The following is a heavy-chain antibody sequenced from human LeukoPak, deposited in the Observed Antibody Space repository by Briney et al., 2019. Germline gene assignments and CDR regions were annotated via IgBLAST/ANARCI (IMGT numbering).Heavy chain of an antibody. J-gene: IGHJ4*02. D-gene: IGHD2-21*02. CDR2: ISCSGGST. CDR3: AKDQRYCGGDCYSSFDY. CDR1: GFTFSSYA. Sequence: GGSLRLLCAASGFTFSSYAMSWVRQAPGKGLEWVSAISCSGGSTYYADALKGRFTISRDNSKNTLYLQMNSLRAEDTAVYYCAKDQRYCGGDCYSSFDYWGQGTLVTVSS. V-gene: IGHV3-23*01.